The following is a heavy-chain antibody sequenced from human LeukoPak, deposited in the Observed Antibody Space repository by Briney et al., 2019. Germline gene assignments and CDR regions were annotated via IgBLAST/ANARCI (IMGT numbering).Heavy chain of an antibody. J-gene: IGHJ4*02. Sequence: ASVKVSCKASGYTFTDSYIHWVRQAPGQGLEWMGWISPNSGGTNYAQKFQGRVTMTRDTSISSVYMHLNTLRSDDTAVYYCAGSTSAGPDYWGQGTLVTVSS. CDR2: ISPNSGGT. V-gene: IGHV1-2*02. CDR3: AGSTSAGPDY. CDR1: GYTFTDSY. D-gene: IGHD6-25*01.